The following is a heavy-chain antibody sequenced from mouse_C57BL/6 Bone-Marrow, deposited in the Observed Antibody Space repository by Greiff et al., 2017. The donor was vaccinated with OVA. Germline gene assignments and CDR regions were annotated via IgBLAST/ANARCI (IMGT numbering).Heavy chain of an antibody. Sequence: EVQGVESGGGLVKPGGSLKLSCAASGFTFSDYGMHWVRQAPEKGLEWVAYISSGSSTIYYADTVKGRFTISRDNAKNTLFLQMTSLRSEDTAMYYCARAYYGSSYGGFAYWGQGTLVTVSA. V-gene: IGHV5-17*01. D-gene: IGHD1-1*01. CDR2: ISSGSSTI. CDR1: GFTFSDYG. CDR3: ARAYYGSSYGGFAY. J-gene: IGHJ3*01.